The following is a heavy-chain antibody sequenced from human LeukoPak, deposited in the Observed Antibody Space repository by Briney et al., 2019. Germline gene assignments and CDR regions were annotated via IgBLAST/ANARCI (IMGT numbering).Heavy chain of an antibody. CDR2: IYYSGST. Sequence: SETLSLTYTVSGGSISSYYWSWIRQPPGKGLEWIGYIYYSGSTNYNPSLKSRVTISVDTSKNQFSLKLSSVTAADTAVYYCARDSQGSDYWGQGTLVTVSS. J-gene: IGHJ4*02. CDR3: ARDSQGSDY. CDR1: GGSISSYY. V-gene: IGHV4-59*01.